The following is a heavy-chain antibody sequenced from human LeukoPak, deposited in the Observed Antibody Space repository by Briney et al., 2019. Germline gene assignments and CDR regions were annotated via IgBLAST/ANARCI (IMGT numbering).Heavy chain of an antibody. J-gene: IGHJ4*02. CDR3: ARGSGYEEVDY. D-gene: IGHD5-12*01. V-gene: IGHV6-1*01. CDR1: GESVSRNDAA. Sequence: SQTLSLTCAISGESVSRNDAAWSWIRQSPSRGLEWLGRTYYRSKWYNDYAVSVKGRITINPDTSKNQFSLQLNSVTPEDTAVYYCARGSGYEEVDYWGQGTLVTVSS. CDR2: TYYRSKWYN.